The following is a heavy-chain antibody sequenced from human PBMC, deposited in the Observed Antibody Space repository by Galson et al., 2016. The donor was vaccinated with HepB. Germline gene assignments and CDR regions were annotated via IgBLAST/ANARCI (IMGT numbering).Heavy chain of an antibody. CDR2: ISYDGRYK. V-gene: IGHV3-30*04. J-gene: IGHJ4*02. CDR3: ARDRGGGSGSYYNDYYFGY. CDR1: GFTFSSYA. D-gene: IGHD3-10*01. Sequence: SLRLSCAASGFTFSSYAMHWVRQAPGKGLEWVAVISYDGRYKYYTDSVKGRFTISRDNSKNPLYLQMNSLRAEDTAVYYCARDRGGGSGSYYNDYYFGYWGQGTLVTVSS.